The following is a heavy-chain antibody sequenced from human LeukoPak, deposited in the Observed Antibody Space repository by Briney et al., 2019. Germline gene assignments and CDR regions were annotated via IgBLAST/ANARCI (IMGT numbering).Heavy chain of an antibody. J-gene: IGHJ6*02. CDR3: ARALEYSSSHYYYGMDV. V-gene: IGHV1-69*01. CDR1: GGTFSSYA. Sequence: GSSVKVSCKASGGTFSSYAISWVRQAPGQGLEWMGGIIPIFGTAKYAQKFQGRVTITADESTSTAYMELSSLRSEDTAAYYCARALEYSSSHYYYGMDVWGQGTTVTVSS. CDR2: IIPIFGTA. D-gene: IGHD6-6*01.